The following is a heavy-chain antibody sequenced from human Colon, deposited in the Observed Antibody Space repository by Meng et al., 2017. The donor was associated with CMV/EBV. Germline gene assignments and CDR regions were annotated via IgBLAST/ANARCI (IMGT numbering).Heavy chain of an antibody. V-gene: IGHV3-23*01. Sequence: GESLKISCVGSGFNFDRYPISWVRQVPGKGLEWVSSVGDSGGSTWYAESVRGRFTNSKDTSGNTVYLQMNSLRAEDTAIYYCAKELSTANSQPYYFGFDVWGQGTTVTVSS. D-gene: IGHD5/OR15-5a*01. J-gene: IGHJ6*02. CDR3: AKELSTANSQPYYFGFDV. CDR2: VGDSGGST. CDR1: GFNFDRYP.